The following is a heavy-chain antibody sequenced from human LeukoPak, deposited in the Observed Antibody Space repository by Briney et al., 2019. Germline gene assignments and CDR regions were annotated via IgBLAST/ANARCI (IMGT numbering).Heavy chain of an antibody. J-gene: IGHJ5*02. CDR2: ISYDGSNK. D-gene: IGHD5-18*01. CDR1: GFTFSSYA. CDR3: ARDNVDTAMVTDSNWFDP. V-gene: IGHV3-30-3*01. Sequence: GGSLRLSCAASGFTFSSYAMHWVRQAPGKGLEWVAVISYDGSNKYYADSVKGRFTISRDNSKNTPYLQMNSLRAEDTAVYYCARDNVDTAMVTDSNWFDPWGQGTLVTVSS.